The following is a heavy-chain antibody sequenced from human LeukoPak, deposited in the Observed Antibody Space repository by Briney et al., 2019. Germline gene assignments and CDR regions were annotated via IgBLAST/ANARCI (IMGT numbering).Heavy chain of an antibody. CDR2: ISSSSSTI. Sequence: GGSLRLSCAASGFTFSSYSMNWVRQAPGEGLEGVSYISSSSSTIYYADSVKGRFTISRDNAKNSLYLQMNSLRAEDTAVYYCARDAHYYGSGTQGSFDYWGQGTLVTVSS. CDR3: ARDAHYYGSGTQGSFDY. D-gene: IGHD3-10*01. J-gene: IGHJ4*02. V-gene: IGHV3-48*04. CDR1: GFTFSSYS.